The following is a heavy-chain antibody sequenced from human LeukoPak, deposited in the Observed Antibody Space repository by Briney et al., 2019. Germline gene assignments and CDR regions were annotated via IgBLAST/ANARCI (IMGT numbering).Heavy chain of an antibody. V-gene: IGHV4-31*03. D-gene: IGHD4-17*01. CDR3: ARDRATVTTSYGMDV. CDR2: IYYSGST. J-gene: IGHJ6*02. Sequence: PSETLSLTCTVSGGSISSGGYYWSWIRQHPGKGLEWIGYIYYSGSTYYNPSLKIRVTISVDTSKTQFSLKLSSVTAADPAVYYCARDRATVTTSYGMDVWGQGTTVTVSS. CDR1: GGSISSGGYY.